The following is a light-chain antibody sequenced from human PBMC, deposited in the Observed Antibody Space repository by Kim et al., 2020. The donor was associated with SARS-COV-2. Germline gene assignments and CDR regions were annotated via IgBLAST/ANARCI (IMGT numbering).Light chain of an antibody. CDR3: QQYDRSPYT. V-gene: IGKV3-20*01. CDR1: QSVDSRY. Sequence: EIVLTQSPGTLSLSPGERATLSCRASQSVDSRYLAWYQQKPGQAPRLLIFAGSFRATGFPDRFRGSGSGTDFTLTITRLEPEDFAVYYCQQYDRSPYTFGKGNKLEI. CDR2: AGS. J-gene: IGKJ2*01.